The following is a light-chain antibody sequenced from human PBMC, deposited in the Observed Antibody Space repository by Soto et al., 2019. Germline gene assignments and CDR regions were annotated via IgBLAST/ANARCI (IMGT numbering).Light chain of an antibody. Sequence: QSVLTQPTSVSGTPGQGVSISCSGSNSKIGTNTVNWYQHRPGTVPRLLIYSYNQRPSGVPDRFSASKSGTSAALAISRLQAEDEADYYCAAWDDSLSGQWVFGWGTKLTVL. CDR2: SYN. CDR3: AAWDDSLSGQWV. J-gene: IGLJ3*02. V-gene: IGLV1-44*01. CDR1: NSKIGTNT.